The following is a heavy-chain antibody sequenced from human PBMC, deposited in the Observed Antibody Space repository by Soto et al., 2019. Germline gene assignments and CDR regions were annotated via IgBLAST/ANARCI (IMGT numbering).Heavy chain of an antibody. J-gene: IGHJ4*02. CDR2: ISYDGSNK. Sequence: QVQLVESGGGVVQPGRSLRLSCAASGFTFSSYGMHWVRQAPGKGLEWVAVISYDGSNKYYADSVKGRFTISRDNSKNTLYLQMNSLRAEVTAVYYCAKAMMWQQLVIDYWGQGTLVTVSS. CDR3: AKAMMWQQLVIDY. CDR1: GFTFSSYG. V-gene: IGHV3-30*18. D-gene: IGHD6-13*01.